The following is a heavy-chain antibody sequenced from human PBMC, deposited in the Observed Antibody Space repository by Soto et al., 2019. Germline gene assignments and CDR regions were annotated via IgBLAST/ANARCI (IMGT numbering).Heavy chain of an antibody. CDR3: ARGLGVVVPAATDAFDI. D-gene: IGHD2-2*01. Sequence: GGSLRLSCAASGFTFSSYGMHWVRQAPGKGLEWVAVIWHDGSNKYYADSVKGRFTISRDNSKNTLYLQMNSLRAEDTAVYYCARGLGVVVPAATDAFDIWGQGTMVTVSS. CDR2: IWHDGSNK. V-gene: IGHV3-33*01. CDR1: GFTFSSYG. J-gene: IGHJ3*02.